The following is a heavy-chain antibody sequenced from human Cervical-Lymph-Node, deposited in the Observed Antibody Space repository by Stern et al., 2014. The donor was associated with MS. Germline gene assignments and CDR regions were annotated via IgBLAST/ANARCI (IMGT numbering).Heavy chain of an antibody. V-gene: IGHV1-58*01. CDR2: VGVGSGNT. CDR3: AAEPMYYSDSVGAFDI. D-gene: IGHD3-22*01. CDR1: GFTFTSSA. Sequence: QLVESGPAVKKPGTSVKVSCKASGFTFTSSAVQWVRQARGQHLEWIGWVGVGSGNTNYAQKFQERVTITRDMSTSTAYMELSSLRSEDTAVYYCAAEPMYYSDSVGAFDIWGQGTMVTVSS. J-gene: IGHJ3*02.